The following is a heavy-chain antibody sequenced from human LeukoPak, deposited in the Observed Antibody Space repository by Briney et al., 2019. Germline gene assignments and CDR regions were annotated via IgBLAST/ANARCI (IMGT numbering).Heavy chain of an antibody. V-gene: IGHV3-23*01. Sequence: TGESLRLSCAASGISISSYAMSWVRQAPGKGLEWVSGISISGGSTSYADSVKGRFTISRDNPRNTLYMETNSLRAEDTALYYCAIMYPYYDGRGYWVQWGQGTLVTVSS. CDR2: ISISGGST. CDR3: AIMYPYYDGRGYWVQ. CDR1: GISISSYA. D-gene: IGHD3-22*01. J-gene: IGHJ4*02.